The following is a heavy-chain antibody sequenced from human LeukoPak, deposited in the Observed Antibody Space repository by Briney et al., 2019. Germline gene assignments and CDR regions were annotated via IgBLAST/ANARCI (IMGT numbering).Heavy chain of an antibody. Sequence: PSETLSLTCAVSGDSISSNTWWNWVGQPPGQGLEWIGEVNLQGSTNYNPSLMGRVAISVDTSENHISLQLTSVTAADTAVYYCAREGGPYRPLDYSGQGTLVTVSS. CDR3: AREGGPYRPLDY. J-gene: IGHJ4*02. CDR2: VNLQGST. CDR1: GDSISSNTW. V-gene: IGHV4-4*02.